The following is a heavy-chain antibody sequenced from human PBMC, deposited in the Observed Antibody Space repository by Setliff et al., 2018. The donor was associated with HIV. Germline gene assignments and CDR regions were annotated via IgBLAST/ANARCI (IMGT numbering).Heavy chain of an antibody. CDR1: GGSISSYY. CDR3: ARGYYNFWSGYPPLDY. CDR2: IYYSGST. D-gene: IGHD3-3*01. J-gene: IGHJ4*02. Sequence: LSLTCTVSGGSISSYYWSWIRQPPGKGLEWIGYIYYSGSTNYNPSLKSRVTISVDTSKNQFSLKLSSVTAADTAVYYCARGYYNFWSGYPPLDYWGQGTLVTAPQ. V-gene: IGHV4-59*01.